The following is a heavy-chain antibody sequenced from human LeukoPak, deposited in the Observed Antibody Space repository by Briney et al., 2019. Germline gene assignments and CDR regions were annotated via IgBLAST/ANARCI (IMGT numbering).Heavy chain of an antibody. CDR1: GGSISSGGYY. V-gene: IGHV4-31*03. Sequence: SQTLSLTCTVSGGSISSGGYYWSWIRQHPGKGLEWIGYIYYSGSTYYNPSLKSRVTISVGTSKNQFSLKLSSVTAADTAVYYCARVGTTVTTRPGYNWFDPWGQGTLVTVSS. CDR2: IYYSGST. CDR3: ARVGTTVTTRPGYNWFDP. J-gene: IGHJ5*02. D-gene: IGHD4-17*01.